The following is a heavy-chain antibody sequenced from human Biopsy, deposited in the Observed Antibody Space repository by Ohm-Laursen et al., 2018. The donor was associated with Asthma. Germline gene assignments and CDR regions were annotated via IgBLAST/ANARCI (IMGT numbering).Heavy chain of an antibody. V-gene: IGHV3-30*03. CDR3: ARDVVWFREVGGMDV. D-gene: IGHD3-10*01. CDR1: KFIFRNYA. CDR2: ISYDGSTK. J-gene: IGHJ6*02. Sequence: SLRLSCSASKFIFRNYAMHWVRQSPGKGLEWVAVISYDGSTKYSADSVKGRFIVSRDISKNILSLQMNSLRPEDTAVYYCARDVVWFREVGGMDVWGQGTTVTVSS.